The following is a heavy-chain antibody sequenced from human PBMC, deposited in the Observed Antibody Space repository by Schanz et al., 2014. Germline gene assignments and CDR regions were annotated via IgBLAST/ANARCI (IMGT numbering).Heavy chain of an antibody. CDR1: GFTLSSYA. V-gene: IGHV3-23*04. CDR3: ARANYRRKINFDY. D-gene: IGHD3-10*01. CDR2: ISGSGGST. J-gene: IGHJ4*02. Sequence: VQLVESGGGVVQPGRSLRLSCAAYGFTLSSYAMHWVRQAPGKGLEWVSGISGSGGSTYYADSVKGRFTMSRDNSKNTLYLQMNSLRAEDTAVYYCARANYRRKINFDYWGRGTLVTVSS.